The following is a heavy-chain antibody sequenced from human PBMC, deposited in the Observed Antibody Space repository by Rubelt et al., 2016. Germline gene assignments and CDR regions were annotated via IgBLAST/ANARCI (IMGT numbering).Heavy chain of an antibody. D-gene: IGHD1-26*01. Sequence: QVQLQESGPGLVKPSETLSLTCTVSGGSITSHYWSWIRQPPGKGLEWIGYIYYSGSTYYNPSVRSRVSISVDTAKTQFSLRRSSVTAADTAVYYGARKWLESGTCFDYWGQGTMVTDSS. CDR2: IYYSGST. CDR1: GGSITSHY. J-gene: IGHJ4*02. V-gene: IGHV4-59*11. CDR3: ARKWLESGTCFDY.